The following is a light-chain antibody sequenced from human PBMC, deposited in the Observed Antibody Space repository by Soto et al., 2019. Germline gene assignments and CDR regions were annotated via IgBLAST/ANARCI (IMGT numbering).Light chain of an antibody. J-gene: IGKJ3*01. Sequence: DIQMTQSPSSVSASVGDRVTITCRARQGISSRLAWYQQKLGKAPKLLIYTASSLQSGVPSRFSGSGSGTDFTLTISSLQPEDSATYYCQQAHSFPFTFGPGTKVDIK. CDR2: TAS. CDR3: QQAHSFPFT. CDR1: QGISSR. V-gene: IGKV1-12*01.